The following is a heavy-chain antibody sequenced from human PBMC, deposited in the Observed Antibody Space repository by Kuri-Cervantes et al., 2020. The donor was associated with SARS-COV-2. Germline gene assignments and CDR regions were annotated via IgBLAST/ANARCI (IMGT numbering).Heavy chain of an antibody. J-gene: IGHJ5*02. D-gene: IGHD1-14*01. Sequence: GESLKISCAASGFTFSSYWMSWFRQAPGKGLEWVGCIRSKAYGGTTEYAASVKGRFTTSRDDSKSIAYLQMNSLKTEDTAVYYCTRDPEFDPGGQGTLVTVSS. V-gene: IGHV3-49*03. CDR2: IRSKAYGGTT. CDR1: GFTFSSYW. CDR3: TRDPEFDP.